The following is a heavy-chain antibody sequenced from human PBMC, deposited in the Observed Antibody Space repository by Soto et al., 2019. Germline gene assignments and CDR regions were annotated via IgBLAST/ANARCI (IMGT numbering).Heavy chain of an antibody. J-gene: IGHJ4*02. Sequence: EVQLLESGGGLVQTGGSLRLSCAAAGFTFSTYAMSWVRQAPGQGLEWVSTISGSADATFYADSVKGRFAIFRDNSRTMFYMQMNSLRAEDTAVYYCAKGGDGYCSTTSCLFHFDYWGPGTLATVSS. CDR3: AKGGDGYCSTTSCLFHFDY. CDR2: ISGSADAT. CDR1: GFTFSTYA. V-gene: IGHV3-23*01. D-gene: IGHD2-2*01.